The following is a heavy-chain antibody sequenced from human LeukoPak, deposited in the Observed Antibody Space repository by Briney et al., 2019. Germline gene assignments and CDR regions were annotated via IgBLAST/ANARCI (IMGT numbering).Heavy chain of an antibody. CDR2: ISYDGSNK. J-gene: IGHJ4*02. Sequence: PGGSLRLSCAAPGFTFSSYAMHWVRQAPGKGLEWVAVISYDGSNKYYADSVKGRFTISRDNSKNTLYLQMNSLRAEDTAVYYCARVVPPTDYGSGSYFWDPYYFDYWGQGTLVTVSS. CDR3: ARVVPPTDYGSGSYFWDPYYFDY. V-gene: IGHV3-30*04. CDR1: GFTFSSYA. D-gene: IGHD3-10*01.